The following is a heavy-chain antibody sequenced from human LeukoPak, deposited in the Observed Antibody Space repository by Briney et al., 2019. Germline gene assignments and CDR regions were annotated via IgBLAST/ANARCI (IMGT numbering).Heavy chain of an antibody. CDR1: GFTFSNYW. V-gene: IGHV3-74*01. CDR3: AREILAPGKTHDY. J-gene: IGHJ4*02. Sequence: GGSLRLSCAASGFTFSNYWMHWVRQVPGKGLVWVSRINDDGSATFYADSVKGRFTISRDNAKNTLFLQMNSLSAEDTALYYCAREILAPGKTHDYWGQGTLVTVSS. CDR2: INDDGSAT.